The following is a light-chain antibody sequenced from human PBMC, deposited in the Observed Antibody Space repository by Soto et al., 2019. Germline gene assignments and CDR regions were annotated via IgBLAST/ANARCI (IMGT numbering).Light chain of an antibody. J-gene: IGLJ2*01. CDR1: SSDVGGYNY. CDR2: AVT. CDR3: SSYTTRSTVV. Sequence: QSALTQPASVSGSPGQSITIPCTGTSSDVGGYNYVCWYQQHPGKAPKLIIYAVTNRPSGVSNRFSGSKSGNTASLSISGLQAEDEADYYCSSYTTRSTVVFGGGTKLTVL. V-gene: IGLV2-14*01.